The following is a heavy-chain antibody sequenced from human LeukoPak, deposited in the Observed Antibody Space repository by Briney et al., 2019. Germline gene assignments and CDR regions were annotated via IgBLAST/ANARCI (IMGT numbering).Heavy chain of an antibody. D-gene: IGHD6-19*01. CDR3: ARVLVAGNTGYYMDV. CDR2: IHYSGST. Sequence: PSETLSLTCTLSGGSISSYYWSWIPQPPGEGLECIWYIHYSGSTNYNPSLKSRVTISVDTSKNQFSLKLSSVTAADTAVYYCARVLVAGNTGYYMDVWGKGITVTVSS. J-gene: IGHJ6*03. V-gene: IGHV4-59*01. CDR1: GGSISSYY.